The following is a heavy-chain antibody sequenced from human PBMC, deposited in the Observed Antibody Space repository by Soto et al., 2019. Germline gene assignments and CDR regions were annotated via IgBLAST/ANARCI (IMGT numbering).Heavy chain of an antibody. J-gene: IGHJ5*02. CDR3: ATEHRPYHSIAAAGTLGWFAP. D-gene: IGHD6-13*01. CDR2: IIPIFGTT. CDR1: GGTFSRYV. V-gene: IGHV1-69*01. Sequence: QVQLVQPGAEVKKPGSSVKVSCKASGGTFSRYVISWVRQAPGQELEWMGGIIPIFGTTSYAQKFQGRFTITADVATTIVYMELRSRRYEDTAVYYCATEHRPYHSIAAAGTLGWFAPWGQGTLVTVSS.